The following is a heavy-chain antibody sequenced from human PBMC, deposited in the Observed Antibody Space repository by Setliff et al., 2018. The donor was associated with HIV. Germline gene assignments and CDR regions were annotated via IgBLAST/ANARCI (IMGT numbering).Heavy chain of an antibody. Sequence: SETLSLTCAIYGGSFSGNYWSWIRQPPGKGLEWIGSIYYSGNTYYNPSLKSRVTISVDTSKNHFSLRLSSVTAADTAVYYCARERLTFGEFANWFDPWGQGTRVTVSS. D-gene: IGHD3-10*01. J-gene: IGHJ5*02. CDR3: ARERLTFGEFANWFDP. CDR1: GGSFSGNY. V-gene: IGHV4-34*01. CDR2: IYYSGNT.